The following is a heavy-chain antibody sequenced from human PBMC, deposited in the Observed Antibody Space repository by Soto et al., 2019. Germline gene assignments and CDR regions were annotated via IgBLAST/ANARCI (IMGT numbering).Heavy chain of an antibody. CDR1: GGTFSSYA. CDR3: VRVVAIPGYPDH. V-gene: IGHV1-69*12. Sequence: QVQLVQSGAEVRQPASSVKVSCKTSGGTFSSYAISWVRQAPGQGLEWMGGIVPIVGTTTYAQKFQGRVTXXAXXATSTAYMQSSRLRSDDTAVYYCVRVVAIPGYPDHWGQGTLVTVSS. D-gene: IGHD5-12*01. CDR2: IVPIVGTT. J-gene: IGHJ4*02.